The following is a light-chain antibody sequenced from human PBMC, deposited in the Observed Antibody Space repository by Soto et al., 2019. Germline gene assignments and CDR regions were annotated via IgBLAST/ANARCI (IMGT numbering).Light chain of an antibody. J-gene: IGLJ3*02. CDR1: SSDVGTYKY. V-gene: IGLV2-14*01. CDR3: YSHARKV. CDR2: EVS. Sequence: QSALTQPASVSGSPGQSITISCTGTSSDVGTYKYVSWYQQYPSKAPKLMIYEVSNRPSGVSNRFSGSKSGNTASLTISGLQAEDEADYYCYSHARKVFGGGTKLTVL.